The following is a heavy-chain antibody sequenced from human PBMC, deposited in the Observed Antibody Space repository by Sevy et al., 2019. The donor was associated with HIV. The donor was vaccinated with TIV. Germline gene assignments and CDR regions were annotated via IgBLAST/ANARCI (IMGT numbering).Heavy chain of an antibody. V-gene: IGHV5-51*01. CDR3: ARLQTQGCGSFGNDAFDI. J-gene: IGHJ3*02. CDR2: IYPGDSDT. CDR1: GYSFTSYW. D-gene: IGHD5-18*01. Sequence: GESLKISCKGSGYSFTSYWIGWVRQMPGKGLEWMGIIYPGDSDTRDSPSFQGQVTISADKSISTAYLQWSSLKASDTAMYYCARLQTQGCGSFGNDAFDIWGQGTMVTVSS.